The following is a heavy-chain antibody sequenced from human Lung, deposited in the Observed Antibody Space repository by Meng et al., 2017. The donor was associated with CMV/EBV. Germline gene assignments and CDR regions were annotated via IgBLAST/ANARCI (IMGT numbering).Heavy chain of an antibody. D-gene: IGHD3-10*01. CDR2: IPHRGSS. Sequence: QAKLRWSAPAPVKPPATLSLPCAVSGDSITNHNWWAWVRQPPGKGLEWIGEIPHRGSSAYTPSLKSRVSMSIDKSKNQFSLKLTSVTAADTAVYHCLRRSGGSVWGQGTLVTVSS. CDR1: GDSITNHNW. V-gene: IGHV4-4*03. J-gene: IGHJ1*01. CDR3: LRRSGGSV.